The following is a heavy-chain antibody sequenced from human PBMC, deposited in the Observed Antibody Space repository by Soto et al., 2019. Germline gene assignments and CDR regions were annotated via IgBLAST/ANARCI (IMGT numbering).Heavy chain of an antibody. V-gene: IGHV3-15*07. CDR2: IKSKTDGGTT. J-gene: IGHJ4*02. Sequence: GGSLRLSCAASGFTFSNAWMNWVRQAPGKGLEWVGRIKSKTDGGTTDYAAPVKGRFTISRDDSKNTLYLQMNRLKTEDIAVYYCTVHRPDIVVVVAATRPSPDYWGQGTLVTVSS. D-gene: IGHD2-15*01. CDR1: GFTFSNAW. CDR3: TVHRPDIVVVVAATRPSPDY.